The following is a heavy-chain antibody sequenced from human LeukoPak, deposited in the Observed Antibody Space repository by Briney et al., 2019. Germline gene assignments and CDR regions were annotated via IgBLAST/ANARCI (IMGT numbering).Heavy chain of an antibody. Sequence: ASETLSLTCTVSGGSISSYYWSWIRQPAGKGLEWIGRIYSSGSTNYNPSLKSRVTVSVDTSKNQVSLKLRSVTAADTAVYYCARDGPQGYSSGWHFLDYWGQGSLVTVSS. CDR3: ARDGPQGYSSGWHFLDY. V-gene: IGHV4-4*07. CDR2: IYSSGST. J-gene: IGHJ4*02. CDR1: GGSISSYY. D-gene: IGHD6-19*01.